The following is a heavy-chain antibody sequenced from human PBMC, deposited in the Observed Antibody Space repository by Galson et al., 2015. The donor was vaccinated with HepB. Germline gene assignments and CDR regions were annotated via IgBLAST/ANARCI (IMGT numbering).Heavy chain of an antibody. D-gene: IGHD3-16*01. CDR3: TRESWGNAFDI. V-gene: IGHV3-43*01. CDR1: GFTFEDYT. J-gene: IGHJ3*02. Sequence: SLRLSCAASGFTFEDYTMHWVRQAPGKGLEWVSLISWDGSATYYGDSVKDRFTISRDNSRNSLYLQLSSLRNEDTALYYCTRESWGNAFDIWGQGTMVIVSS. CDR2: ISWDGSAT.